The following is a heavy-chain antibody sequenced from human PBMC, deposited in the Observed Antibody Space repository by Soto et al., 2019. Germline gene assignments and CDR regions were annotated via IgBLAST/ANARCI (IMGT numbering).Heavy chain of an antibody. D-gene: IGHD6-19*01. Sequence: QVQLQESGPGLVKPSETLSLTCTVSGGSITNYYWSWIRLPAGKGLEWIGRIYTTGSTNYNPSLKSRVTMSVDTSKNQFSLKLTSVTAAVTAVYYCVRLGYSSGWYRWFDPCGQGTLVTVSS. CDR3: VRLGYSSGWYRWFDP. V-gene: IGHV4-4*07. CDR1: GGSITNYY. J-gene: IGHJ5*02. CDR2: IYTTGST.